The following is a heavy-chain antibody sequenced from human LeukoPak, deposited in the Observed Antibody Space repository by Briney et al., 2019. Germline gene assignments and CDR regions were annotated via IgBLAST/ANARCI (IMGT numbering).Heavy chain of an antibody. CDR1: GFIFSSNS. CDR3: ATSGYNNIDY. V-gene: IGHV3-48*04. D-gene: IGHD1-1*01. Sequence: GGSLRLSCAASGFIFSSNSVNWVRQAPGKGLEWVSYISSGSSTIYYADSVKGRFTISRDNAKRSLYLQMNNLRAEDTAVYYCATSGYNNIDYWGQGTVVAVSS. CDR2: ISSGSSTI. J-gene: IGHJ4*02.